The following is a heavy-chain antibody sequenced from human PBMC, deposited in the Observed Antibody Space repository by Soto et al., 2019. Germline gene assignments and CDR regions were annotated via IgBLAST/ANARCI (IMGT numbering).Heavy chain of an antibody. D-gene: IGHD3-10*01. V-gene: IGHV3-30*18. CDR1: GFTFSSYG. J-gene: IGHJ4*02. CDR2: ISYDGSNK. CDR3: AKAPRRPGSSSLYYFDY. Sequence: QVQLVESGGGVVQPGRSLRLSCAASGFTFSSYGMHWVRQAPGKGLEWVAVISYDGSNKYYADSVKGRFTISRDNSKNRLYLQMNSLRAENTAVYYCAKAPRRPGSSSLYYFDYWGQGTLVTVSS.